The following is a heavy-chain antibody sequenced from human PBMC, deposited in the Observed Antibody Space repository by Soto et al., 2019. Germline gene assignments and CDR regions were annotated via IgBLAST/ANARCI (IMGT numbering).Heavy chain of an antibody. J-gene: IGHJ6*02. D-gene: IGHD2-15*01. CDR3: ARSNAGRPTPKVTKYYYGLDV. CDR1: DGSFSACY. CDR2: IIHSGSS. V-gene: IGHV4-34*12. Sequence: PSETLSRTYGHSDGSFSACYWTRIRQPPGPGLEWIGEIIHSGSSNYNPSLKSRVTISVDTSKNQFALKLSSVTAADTAVYYCARSNAGRPTPKVTKYYYGLDVWGQGTTVT.